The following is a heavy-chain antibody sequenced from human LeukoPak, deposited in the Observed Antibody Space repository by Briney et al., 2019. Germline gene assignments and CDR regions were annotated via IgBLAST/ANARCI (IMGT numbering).Heavy chain of an antibody. CDR1: GYTFTSYY. J-gene: IGHJ6*03. V-gene: IGHV1-2*02. Sequence: ASVKVSCKASGYTFTSYYMHWVRQAPGQGLEWMGWINPNSGGTNYAQKFQGGVTMTRDTSISTAYMELSRLRSDDTAVYYCARDPPTYYDSSGYYLTPYYYMDVWGKGTTVTISS. CDR2: INPNSGGT. D-gene: IGHD3-22*01. CDR3: ARDPPTYYDSSGYYLTPYYYMDV.